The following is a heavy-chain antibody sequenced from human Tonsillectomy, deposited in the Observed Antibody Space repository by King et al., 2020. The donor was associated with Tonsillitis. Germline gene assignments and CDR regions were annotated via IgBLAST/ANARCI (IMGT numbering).Heavy chain of an antibody. J-gene: IGHJ2*01. V-gene: IGHV3-30*18. CDR3: AKVSGSYLWLRLWYFDL. CDR1: GFTFKNFG. CDR2: ISYDGGNK. D-gene: IGHD1-26*01. Sequence: QLVQSGGGVVQPGRSLRLSCAASGFTFKNFGMHWVRQAPGKGLEWVALISYDGGNKYYPDSVKGRFTISRDNSKNTVYLQMNSLRAEDTAVYYCAKVSGSYLWLRLWYFDLWGRGALVSVSS.